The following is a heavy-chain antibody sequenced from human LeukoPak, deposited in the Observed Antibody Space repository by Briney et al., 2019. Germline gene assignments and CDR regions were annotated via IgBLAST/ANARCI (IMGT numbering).Heavy chain of an antibody. D-gene: IGHD2-15*01. J-gene: IGHJ4*02. CDR2: ISSSSSTI. V-gene: IGHV3-48*01. CDR3: ARTMAAAAGLYYFDY. CDR1: GFTFSSYS. Sequence: GGSLRLPCAASGFTFSSYSMNWVRQAPGKGLEWVSYISSSSSTIYYADSVKGRFTISRDNAKNSLYLQMNSLRAEDTAVYYCARTMAAAAGLYYFDYWGQGTLVTVSS.